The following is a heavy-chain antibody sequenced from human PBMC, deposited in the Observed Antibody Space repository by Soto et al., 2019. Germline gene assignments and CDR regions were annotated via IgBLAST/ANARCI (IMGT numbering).Heavy chain of an antibody. CDR2: INHSGST. J-gene: IGHJ6*02. D-gene: IGHD6-13*01. CDR3: ARGASRVYYGMDV. Sequence: SETLSLTCAVYGGSFSGYYWSWIRQPPGKGLEWIGEINHSGSTNYNPSLKSRVTISVDTSKNQFSLKLSSVTAADTAVYYCARGASRVYYGMDVWGQGTTVTVS. V-gene: IGHV4-34*01. CDR1: GGSFSGYY.